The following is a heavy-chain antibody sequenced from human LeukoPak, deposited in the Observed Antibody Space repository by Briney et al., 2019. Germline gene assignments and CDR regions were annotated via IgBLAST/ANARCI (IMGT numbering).Heavy chain of an antibody. D-gene: IGHD1-26*01. CDR1: GFTFSSYS. J-gene: IGHJ3*02. CDR2: IGSRNAYT. Sequence: GGSLSLSCAASGFTFSSYSMNWVRQAPGQGLEWVSSIGSRNAYTSYTDSVKGRFTISSDNTKNSLYLQMNSLRAGDTAVYYCARGSLNFDAFDIWGQGTMVTVSS. CDR3: ARGSLNFDAFDI. V-gene: IGHV3-21*01.